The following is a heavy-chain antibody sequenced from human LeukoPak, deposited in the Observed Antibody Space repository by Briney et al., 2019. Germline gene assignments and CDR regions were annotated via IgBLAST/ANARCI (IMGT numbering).Heavy chain of an antibody. CDR2: IYPGDSDT. J-gene: IGHJ4*02. Sequence: GASLQISCKGSGYSFTSYWIGWVRQMPGNGLEWMGIIYPGDSDTRYSPSFQGQVTISADKSITTAYLQWSSLKASDTAMYYCARHVATTFDYWGQGTLVTVSS. D-gene: IGHD5-12*01. CDR1: GYSFTSYW. CDR3: ARHVATTFDY. V-gene: IGHV5-51*01.